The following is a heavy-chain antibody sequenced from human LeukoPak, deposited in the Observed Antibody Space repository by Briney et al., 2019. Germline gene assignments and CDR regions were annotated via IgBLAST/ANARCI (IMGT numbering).Heavy chain of an antibody. CDR1: GFTFTSSA. V-gene: IGHV1-58*02. Sequence: SVKVSCKASGFTFTSSAMQWVRQARGQRLEWIGWIVVGSGNTNYAQKFQERVTITRDMSTSTAYMELSSLRSEDTAVYHCAAAGYSYGTTVPYFDYWGQGTLVTVSS. J-gene: IGHJ4*02. CDR3: AAAGYSYGTTVPYFDY. D-gene: IGHD5-18*01. CDR2: IVVGSGNT.